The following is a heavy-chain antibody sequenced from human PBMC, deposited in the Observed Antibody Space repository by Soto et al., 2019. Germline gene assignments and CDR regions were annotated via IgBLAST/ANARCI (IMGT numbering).Heavy chain of an antibody. CDR2: TWSDGSNK. Sequence: QVQLVESGGGVAQPWRSLTLSCAASGFTFSRSGMHWVRQAPGTGLEWVAGTWSDGSNKYYADSVKGRFTISRDNSKNTLYLQMNRLSADDTAVYYCARVRGSGWYVDSWGQGVLVTVSS. CDR3: ARVRGSGWYVDS. V-gene: IGHV3-33*03. CDR1: GFTFSRSG. D-gene: IGHD6-19*01. J-gene: IGHJ4*02.